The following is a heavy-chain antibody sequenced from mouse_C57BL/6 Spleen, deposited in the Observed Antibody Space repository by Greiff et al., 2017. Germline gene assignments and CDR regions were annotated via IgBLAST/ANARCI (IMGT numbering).Heavy chain of an antibody. Sequence: VQLQQSGAELVRPGASVKMSCKASGYTFTSYTMHWVKQRPGQGLEWIGYINPSSGYTKYNQKFKDKATLTADKSSSTAYMQLSSLTSEDSAVYYCARDYYSNYNYAMDYWGQGTSVTVSS. CDR3: ARDYYSNYNYAMDY. D-gene: IGHD2-5*01. CDR1: GYTFTSYT. J-gene: IGHJ4*01. CDR2: INPSSGYT. V-gene: IGHV1-4*01.